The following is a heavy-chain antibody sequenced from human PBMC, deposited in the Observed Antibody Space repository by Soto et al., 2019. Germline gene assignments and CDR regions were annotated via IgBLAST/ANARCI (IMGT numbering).Heavy chain of an antibody. Sequence: GGPMRVPYAAAGLTISDYGMNWIRQDPGKGLEWVSSISSSSSYIYYADSVKGRFTISRDNAKNSLYLQMNSLRAEDTAVYYCARDSSSLPDYWAQGTLVTVSS. CDR3: ARDSSSLPDY. V-gene: IGHV3-21*01. D-gene: IGHD6-6*01. CDR2: ISSSSSYI. J-gene: IGHJ4*02. CDR1: GLTISDYG.